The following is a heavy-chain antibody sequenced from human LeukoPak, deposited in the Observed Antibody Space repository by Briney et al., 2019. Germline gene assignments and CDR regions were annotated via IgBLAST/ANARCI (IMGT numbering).Heavy chain of an antibody. CDR3: AKDQEDNVFLWFGGLGY. J-gene: IGHJ4*02. V-gene: IGHV3-23*01. CDR1: GFTFSSYA. D-gene: IGHD3-10*01. CDR2: ISGSGGST. Sequence: GGSLRLSCAASGFTFSSYAMSWVRQAPGKGLEWVSAISGSGGSTYYADSVKGRFTISRDNSKNTLYLQMNSLRAEDTAVYYCAKDQEDNVFLWFGGLGYWSQGTLVTVSS.